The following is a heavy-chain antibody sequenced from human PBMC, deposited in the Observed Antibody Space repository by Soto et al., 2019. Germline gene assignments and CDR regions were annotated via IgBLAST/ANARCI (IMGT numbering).Heavy chain of an antibody. CDR2: IWDDGSNK. D-gene: IGHD3-3*01. CDR1: GFTFSSYG. Sequence: GGSLRLSCAASGFTFSSYGMHWVRQAPGKGLEWVAVIWDDGSNKDYADSVKGRFTISRDNSKNTLYLQMISLRAEDTAVYYCAIGYDFCSGYPHYFAYWGQGTLVTVSS. J-gene: IGHJ4*02. V-gene: IGHV3-33*01. CDR3: AIGYDFCSGYPHYFAY.